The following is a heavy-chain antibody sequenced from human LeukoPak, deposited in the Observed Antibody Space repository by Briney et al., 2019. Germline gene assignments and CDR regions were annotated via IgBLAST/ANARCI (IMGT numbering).Heavy chain of an antibody. V-gene: IGHV4-34*01. D-gene: IGHD2-2*01. Sequence: PSETLSLTCAVYGGSFSGYYWSWIRQPPGEGLEWIGEINHSGSTNYNPSLKSRVTISVDTSKNQFSLKLSSVTAADTAVYYCASHYCSSTSCYPRAFDIWGQGTMVTVSS. J-gene: IGHJ3*02. CDR2: INHSGST. CDR1: GGSFSGYY. CDR3: ASHYCSSTSCYPRAFDI.